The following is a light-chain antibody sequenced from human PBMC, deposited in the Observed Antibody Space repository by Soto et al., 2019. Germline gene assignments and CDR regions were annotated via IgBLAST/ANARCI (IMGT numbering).Light chain of an antibody. CDR3: TSWASSNTFYV. V-gene: IGLV2-18*02. CDR1: SSDVGSYNR. J-gene: IGLJ1*01. Sequence: SVLTQPPSVSGSPGQSVTISCTGSSSDVGSYNRVSWYQQTPGTAPKLIIFEVSNRPSGVPDRFSASKSGNTASLTISGLQAEDEAEYYCTSWASSNTFYVFGTGTKVTVL. CDR2: EVS.